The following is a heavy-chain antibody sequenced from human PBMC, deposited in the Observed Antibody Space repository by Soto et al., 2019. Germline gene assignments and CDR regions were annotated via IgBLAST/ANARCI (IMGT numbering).Heavy chain of an antibody. Sequence: EVQLVESGGGLVKPGGSLRLSCAGSGFTFSNAWMSWVRRAPGKGLEWVGRIKSDAYGGAIDYAAPVKGRFTISREDSKNTLFLQMNNLRGEDSAVYSCTPPNGRLEPPTNALGGQGTPVIVSS. CDR2: IKSDAYGGAI. CDR1: GFTFSNAW. J-gene: IGHJ4*02. D-gene: IGHD5-12*01. CDR3: TPPNGRLEPPTNAL. V-gene: IGHV3-15*01.